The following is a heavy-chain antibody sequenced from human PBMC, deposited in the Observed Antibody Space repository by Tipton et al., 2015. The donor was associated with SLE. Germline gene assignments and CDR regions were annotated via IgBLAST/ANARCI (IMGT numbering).Heavy chain of an antibody. J-gene: IGHJ6*02. Sequence: TLSLTCTVSGASVSSVCWNWIRQSPGKGLEWIACVCNSVSTNSDPSLKSRGTISVDTSKNHFSLELTSVTAADTAVYYCARQRLRLLSPLDAWGQGTTVTVS. CDR1: GASVSSVC. D-gene: IGHD3-10*01. V-gene: IGHV4-59*08. CDR3: ARQRLRLLSPLDA. CDR2: VCNSVST.